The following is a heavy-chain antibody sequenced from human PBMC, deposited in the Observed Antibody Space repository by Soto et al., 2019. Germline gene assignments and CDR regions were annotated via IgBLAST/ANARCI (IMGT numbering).Heavy chain of an antibody. Sequence: EVQLVESGGGLIQPGRYLRLSCAASGFTFKDYAMHWVRQVPGKGLEWVSGISWNSGRIGYADSVKGRFTISRDNAKKSLYLQMSSLRPDDTALYYCAKSADTSGYYPEAWGQGTLVTVSS. J-gene: IGHJ5*02. CDR1: GFTFKDYA. CDR2: ISWNSGRI. CDR3: AKSADTSGYYPEA. D-gene: IGHD3-22*01. V-gene: IGHV3-9*01.